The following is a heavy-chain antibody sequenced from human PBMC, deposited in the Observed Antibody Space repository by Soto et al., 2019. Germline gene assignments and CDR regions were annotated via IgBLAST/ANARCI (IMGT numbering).Heavy chain of an antibody. Sequence: XSVKVSFNASGYTFTSYDINWLRHSTGQGLEWMGWMNPNSGNTGYAQKFQGRVTMTRNTSISTAYMELSSLRSEDTDVYYCARASITIFGVITPDGMDVWGQGTTVTVSS. V-gene: IGHV1-8*01. CDR1: GYTFTSYD. D-gene: IGHD3-3*01. J-gene: IGHJ6*02. CDR3: ARASITIFGVITPDGMDV. CDR2: MNPNSGNT.